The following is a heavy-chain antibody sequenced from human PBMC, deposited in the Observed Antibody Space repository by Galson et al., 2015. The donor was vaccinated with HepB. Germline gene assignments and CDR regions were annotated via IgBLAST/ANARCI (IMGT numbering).Heavy chain of an antibody. V-gene: IGHV3-23*01. Sequence: SLRLSCATSGFSFSRYAMSWVRQAPGKGLEWVSAITGSGGSTYYADSVKGRFTISRDNSKNTLHLQVNRLRAEDTVVYYCAKAVALYFYYGLDVWGQGTTVTVSS. J-gene: IGHJ6*02. CDR1: GFSFSRYA. CDR2: ITGSGGST. CDR3: AKAVALYFYYGLDV.